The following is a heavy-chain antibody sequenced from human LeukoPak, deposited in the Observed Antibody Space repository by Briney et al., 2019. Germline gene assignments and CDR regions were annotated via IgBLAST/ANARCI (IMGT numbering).Heavy chain of an antibody. D-gene: IGHD1-1*01. CDR2: IDHSGST. CDR1: GYSISSGYY. V-gene: IGHV4-38-2*01. CDR3: ARVVVQLGDWFDP. J-gene: IGHJ5*02. Sequence: PSETLSLTCAVSGYSISSGYYWGWIRQPPGKGLEWIGSIDHSGSTYYNPSLKSRVTISVDTSKNQFSLKLSSVTAADTAVYYCARVVVQLGDWFDPWGQGTLVTVSS.